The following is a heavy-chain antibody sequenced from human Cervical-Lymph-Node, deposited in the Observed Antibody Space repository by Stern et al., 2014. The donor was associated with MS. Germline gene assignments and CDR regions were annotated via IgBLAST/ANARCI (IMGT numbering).Heavy chain of an antibody. CDR2: IYWDDDK. Sequence: QVTLRESGPTLVKPTQTLTLTCTFSGFSLSTNGVGVGWIRQPPGKALEWLALIYWDDDKRYSPYLKSRLTITKDTSKNQVVLTMTYMDPVDTATYYCAHITAYSGTYPPSYWGQGTLVTVSS. J-gene: IGHJ4*02. CDR3: AHITAYSGTYPPSY. D-gene: IGHD1-26*01. V-gene: IGHV2-5*02. CDR1: GFSLSTNGVG.